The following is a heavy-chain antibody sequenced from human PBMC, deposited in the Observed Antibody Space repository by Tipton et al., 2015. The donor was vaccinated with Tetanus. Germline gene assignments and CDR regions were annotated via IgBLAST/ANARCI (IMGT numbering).Heavy chain of an antibody. CDR1: GGSISSYY. V-gene: IGHV4-59*08. CDR3: ARREGYCSSTSCPQFDY. CDR2: IYYSGST. J-gene: IGHJ4*02. Sequence: TLSLTCTVSGGSISSYYWSWIRQPPGKGLEWIGYIYYSGSTNYNPSLKSRVTISVDTSKNQFSLKLSSVTAADTAVYYCARREGYCSSTSCPQFDYWGQGTLVTVSS. D-gene: IGHD2-2*01.